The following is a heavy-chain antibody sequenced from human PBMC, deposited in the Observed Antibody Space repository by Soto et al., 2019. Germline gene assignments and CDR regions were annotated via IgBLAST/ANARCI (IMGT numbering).Heavy chain of an antibody. D-gene: IGHD3-3*01. Sequence: PGGSLRLSCAASGFTFSSCEMNWVRQAPGQGLEWVSYISDSGGTVYYADSVKGRFTVSRDNAQNSVYLQMNSLRTEDTAVYYCARDLLHYDFWSGYSAYFYYGMDVWGPGTTVTVSS. J-gene: IGHJ6*02. CDR1: GFTFSSCE. V-gene: IGHV3-48*03. CDR2: ISDSGGTV. CDR3: ARDLLHYDFWSGYSAYFYYGMDV.